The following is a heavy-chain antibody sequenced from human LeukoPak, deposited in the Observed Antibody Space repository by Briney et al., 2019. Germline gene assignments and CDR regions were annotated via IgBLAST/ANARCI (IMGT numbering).Heavy chain of an antibody. Sequence: SQTLSLTCTVSGGSISSGGYYWSWIRQHPGQGLEWIGYIYYSGSTYYNPSLKSRVTISVDTSKNQFSLKLSSVTAADTAVYYCASSTTVTYYFDYWGQGTLVTVSS. D-gene: IGHD4-17*01. CDR1: GGSISSGGYY. CDR3: ASSTTVTYYFDY. J-gene: IGHJ4*02. V-gene: IGHV4-31*03. CDR2: IYYSGST.